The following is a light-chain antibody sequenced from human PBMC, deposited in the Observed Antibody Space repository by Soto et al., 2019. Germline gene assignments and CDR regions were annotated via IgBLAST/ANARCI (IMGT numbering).Light chain of an antibody. V-gene: IGLV1-51*01. CDR3: GTWDSSLNAYV. Sequence: QSVLTQPPSVSAAPGQKVTISCSGSSSNIGNNYVSWYQQLPGTVPNLLIYDNNKRPSGIPDRFSGSKSGTSATLGITGLQTGDEADYYCGTWDSSLNAYVFGPGTKSPS. CDR1: SSNIGNNY. CDR2: DNN. J-gene: IGLJ1*01.